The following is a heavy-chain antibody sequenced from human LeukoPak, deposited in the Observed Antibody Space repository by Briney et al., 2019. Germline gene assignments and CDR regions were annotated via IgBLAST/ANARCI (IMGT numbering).Heavy chain of an antibody. J-gene: IGHJ4*02. CDR2: IKQDGSER. CDR3: ARINMVRGVISPPDH. CDR1: GFTFSSYW. V-gene: IGHV3-7*02. D-gene: IGHD3-10*01. Sequence: GGSLRLSCAASGFTFSSYWMSWVRQAPGKGLEWVANIKQDGSERYYVDSVKGRFTISRDNAKNSLYLQMNSLRDEDTAVYYCARINMVRGVISPPDHWGQGTLVTVSS.